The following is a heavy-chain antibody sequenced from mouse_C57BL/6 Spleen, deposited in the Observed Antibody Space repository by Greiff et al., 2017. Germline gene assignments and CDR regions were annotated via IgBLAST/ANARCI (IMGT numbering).Heavy chain of an antibody. CDR2: IDPEDGDT. CDR3: TTDSSGYASNYFDY. V-gene: IGHV14-1*01. D-gene: IGHD3-2*02. J-gene: IGHJ2*01. CDR1: GFNIKDYY. Sequence: VQLKQSGAELVRPGASVKLSCTASGFNIKDYYMHWVKQRPEQGLEWIGRIDPEDGDTEYAPKFQGKATMTADTSSNTAYLQLSSLTSEDTAVYYCTTDSSGYASNYFDYWGQGTTLTVSS.